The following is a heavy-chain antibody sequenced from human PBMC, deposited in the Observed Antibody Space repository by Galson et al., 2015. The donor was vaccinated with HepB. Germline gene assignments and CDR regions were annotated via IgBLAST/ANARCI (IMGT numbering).Heavy chain of an antibody. CDR3: ARGEGYSSLRGHLGY. Sequence: SVKVSCKASGYTFTSYGISWVRQAPGQGLEWMGWISAYNGNTNYAQKLQGRVTMTTDTSTSTAFMELRSLRSDDTAVYYCARGEGYSSLRGHLGYWGQGTLVTVSS. V-gene: IGHV1-18*01. J-gene: IGHJ4*02. CDR1: GYTFTSYG. D-gene: IGHD6-19*01. CDR2: ISAYNGNT.